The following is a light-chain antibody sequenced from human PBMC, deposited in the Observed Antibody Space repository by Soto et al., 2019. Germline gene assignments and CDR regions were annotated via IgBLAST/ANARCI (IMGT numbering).Light chain of an antibody. CDR1: QSVSSW. V-gene: IGKV1-5*01. Sequence: DIQMSQSPSTLYSTVGDRVTITCRASQSVSSWLAWYQQKPGKAPKLLIYDASSLGSGVPSRFSGSGSGTEFTLTISSLQPDDFATYYCQQYNSYSGTFGQGTKV. CDR3: QQYNSYSGT. CDR2: DAS. J-gene: IGKJ1*01.